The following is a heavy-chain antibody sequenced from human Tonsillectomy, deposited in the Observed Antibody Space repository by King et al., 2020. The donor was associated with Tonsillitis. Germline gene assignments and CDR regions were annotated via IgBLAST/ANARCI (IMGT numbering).Heavy chain of an antibody. V-gene: IGHV4-39*01. Sequence: QLQESGPGLVKPSETLSLTCTVSGASIGSSLYYWGWFRQPPGKGLEWIGSIYYSGTTYYNPSLKSRVTMSVDMSKNQFSLKLSSVTAADTAVYYCARPFHPLGAWGQGTLVTVSS. CDR3: ARPFHPLGA. CDR1: GASIGSSLYY. CDR2: IYYSGTT. J-gene: IGHJ5*02. D-gene: IGHD3-16*01.